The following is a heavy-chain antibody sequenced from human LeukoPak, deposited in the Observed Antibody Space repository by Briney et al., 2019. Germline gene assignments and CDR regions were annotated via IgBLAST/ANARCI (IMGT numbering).Heavy chain of an antibody. CDR2: IYYSGST. CDR1: GGSMSRYY. D-gene: IGHD2-21*02. CDR3: ARAVTAYWYFDL. Sequence: SETLSLTCTVSGGSMSRYYWSWIRQPPGKGLEWIGYIYYSGSTNYNPSLKSRVTISVDASENQFSLKLSSVTAAGTAVYYCARAVTAYWYFDLWGRGALVTVSS. V-gene: IGHV4-59*01. J-gene: IGHJ2*01.